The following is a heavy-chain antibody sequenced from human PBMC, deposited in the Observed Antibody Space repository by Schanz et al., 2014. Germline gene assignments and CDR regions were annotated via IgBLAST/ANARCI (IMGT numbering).Heavy chain of an antibody. J-gene: IGHJ6*02. CDR2: IIPFLAVS. D-gene: IGHD2-15*01. CDR3: ARAGRGYVYPLNSYPMDV. CDR1: GGTLDTYK. Sequence: QDQLLQSGAAVKKPGSSVRVSCKASGGTLDTYKIAWVRQVPGQGLEWMGRIIPFLAVSNYAQDFQGRVTFTADRATSTVHMDLRSLRSEDTGLYYCARAGRGYVYPLNSYPMDVWSQGATVIVSS. V-gene: IGHV1-69*02.